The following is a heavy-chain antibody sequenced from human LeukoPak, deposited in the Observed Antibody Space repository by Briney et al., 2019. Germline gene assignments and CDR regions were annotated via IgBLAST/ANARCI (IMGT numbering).Heavy chain of an antibody. CDR2: IYHSGST. D-gene: IGHD2-15*01. V-gene: IGHV4-38-2*02. CDR3: ARHPIYCRGGSYYLNWFDP. Sequence: SETLSLTCTVSGYSISSGYYWGWIRQPPGKGLEWIGSIYHSGSTYYNPSLKSRVTISVDTSKNQFSLKLSSVTAADTAVYYCARHPIYCRGGSYYLNWFDPWGQGTLVTVSS. J-gene: IGHJ5*02. CDR1: GYSISSGYY.